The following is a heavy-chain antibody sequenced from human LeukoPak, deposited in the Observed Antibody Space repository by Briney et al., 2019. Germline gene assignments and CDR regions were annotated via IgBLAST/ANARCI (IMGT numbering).Heavy chain of an antibody. V-gene: IGHV6-1*01. D-gene: IGHD3-22*01. Sequence: SQTLSLTCAISGDSVSSNSAAWNWIRQSPSRGLEWLGRTYYRSKWYNDYAVSVKSRITINPDTSKNQFSLQLNSVTPEDTAVYYCARDLEAYDSSGYYNWFDPWGQGTLVPSPQ. CDR2: TYYRSKWYN. J-gene: IGHJ5*02. CDR3: ARDLEAYDSSGYYNWFDP. CDR1: GDSVSSNSAA.